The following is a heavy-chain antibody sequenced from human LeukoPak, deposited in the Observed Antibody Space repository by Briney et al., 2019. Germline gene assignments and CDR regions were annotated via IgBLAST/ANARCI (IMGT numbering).Heavy chain of an antibody. CDR3: ARLPISYYGSAGPYGMDV. CDR1: GGSFSGYN. V-gene: IGHV4-34*01. CDR2: INHSGST. J-gene: IGHJ6*04. Sequence: PSETLSLTCAVYGGSFSGYNWSWIRQPPGKGLEWIGEINHSGSTKYNPSLKSRVTISVDTSKNQFSLKLSSVTAAGTAVYYCARLPISYYGSAGPYGMDVWGKGTTVTVSS. D-gene: IGHD3-10*01.